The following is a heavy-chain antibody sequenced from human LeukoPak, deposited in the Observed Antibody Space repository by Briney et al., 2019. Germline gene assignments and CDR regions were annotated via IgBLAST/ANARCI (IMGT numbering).Heavy chain of an antibody. Sequence: GGSLSLSCAASGFTFSSYEMNWVRQAPGKGLEWVSAISGSGGSTYYADSVKGRFTISRDNSKNTLYLQMNSLRAEDTAVYYCAKDREWQWLVLGRSPLDVWGKGTTVTISS. CDR2: ISGSGGST. CDR3: AKDREWQWLVLGRSPLDV. D-gene: IGHD6-19*01. V-gene: IGHV3-23*01. CDR1: GFTFSSYE. J-gene: IGHJ6*04.